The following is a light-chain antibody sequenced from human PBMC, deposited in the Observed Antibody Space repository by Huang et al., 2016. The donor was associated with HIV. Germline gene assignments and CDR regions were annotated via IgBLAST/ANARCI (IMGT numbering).Light chain of an antibody. J-gene: IGKJ5*01. Sequence: IVMTQSPLSLPVTPGEPASISCRPSQSLLHTNGYYYVDGYLQKPGQSPQLLIYLSSNLASGVPDRFSGGGSVIDFTLKISSVEAEDVGIYYCMQALQTPRTFGQGTRLEIK. CDR2: LSS. CDR1: QSLLHTNGYYY. V-gene: IGKV2-28*01. CDR3: MQALQTPRT.